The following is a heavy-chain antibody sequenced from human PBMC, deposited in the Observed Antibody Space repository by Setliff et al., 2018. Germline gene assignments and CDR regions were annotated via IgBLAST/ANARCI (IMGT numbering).Heavy chain of an antibody. CDR3: ARGRRITMIVVPPGVFDI. CDR2: IDQSGIT. D-gene: IGHD3-22*01. CDR1: GGSFSGYY. J-gene: IGHJ3*02. V-gene: IGHV4-34*01. Sequence: PSETLSLTCAVYGGSFSGYYWSWIRQPPGKGPEWIGEIDQSGITNYNPSLKSRVTISIDTSKNQFSLRLSSVTATDTAVYYCARGRRITMIVVPPGVFDIWGQGTMVTV.